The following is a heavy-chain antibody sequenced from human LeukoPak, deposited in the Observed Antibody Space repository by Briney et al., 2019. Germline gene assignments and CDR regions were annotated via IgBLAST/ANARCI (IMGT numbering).Heavy chain of an antibody. V-gene: IGHV3-23*01. J-gene: IGHJ4*02. CDR2: ISGSGGSI. CDR3: AKGSFPYFAYVDSSFDY. D-gene: IGHD4-17*01. Sequence: GGSLRLSCAASGFTFSSYAMSWVRQAPGKGLEWVSAISGSGGSIYYADSVKGRFTISRDNSKNTLYLQMNSLRAEDTAVYYCAKGSFPYFAYVDSSFDYWAREPWSPSPQ. CDR1: GFTFSSYA.